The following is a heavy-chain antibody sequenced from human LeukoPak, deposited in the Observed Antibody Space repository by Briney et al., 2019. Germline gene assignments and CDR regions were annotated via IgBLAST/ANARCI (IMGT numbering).Heavy chain of an antibody. CDR1: GGSFSGYY. CDR3: ARFNLDGSGSLGDY. V-gene: IGHV4-34*01. J-gene: IGHJ4*02. D-gene: IGHD3-10*01. Sequence: SETLSLTCAVYGGSFSGYYWSWIRQPPGKGLEWIGEINHSGSTNYNPSLKSRVTISVDTSKNQFSLKLSSVTAADTAVYYCARFNLDGSGSLGDYWGQGTLVTVSS. CDR2: INHSGST.